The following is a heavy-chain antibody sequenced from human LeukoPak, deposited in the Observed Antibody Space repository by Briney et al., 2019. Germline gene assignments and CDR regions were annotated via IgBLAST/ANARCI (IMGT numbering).Heavy chain of an antibody. CDR3: AKDPISLGVVPAAKDWFDP. J-gene: IGHJ5*02. Sequence: PGGSLRLSCAASGFTFSSYWMHWVRQAPGKGLVWVSRINSDGSSTSYADSVKGRFTISRDNAKNTLYLQMNSLRAEDTAVYYCAKDPISLGVVPAAKDWFDPWGQGTLVTVSS. CDR2: INSDGSST. CDR1: GFTFSSYW. D-gene: IGHD2-2*01. V-gene: IGHV3-74*01.